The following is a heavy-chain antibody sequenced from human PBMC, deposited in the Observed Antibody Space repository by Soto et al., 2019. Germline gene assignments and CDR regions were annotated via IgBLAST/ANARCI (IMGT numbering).Heavy chain of an antibody. CDR1: GFSLTTSGVG. J-gene: IGHJ5*01. V-gene: IGHV2-5*02. D-gene: IGHD6-13*01. CDR3: ARRLPYSASWDVGWFYS. CDR2: IYWDDDR. Sequence: QITLKESGPTLVEPTQTLTLTCSFSGFSLTTSGVGVGWLRRAPGKALECLGIIYWDDDRRYNPSLKDRLTIAVYPSNNQVVLSMTSIDPVATSTYYCARRLPYSASWDVGWFYSWGQGPLVTFP.